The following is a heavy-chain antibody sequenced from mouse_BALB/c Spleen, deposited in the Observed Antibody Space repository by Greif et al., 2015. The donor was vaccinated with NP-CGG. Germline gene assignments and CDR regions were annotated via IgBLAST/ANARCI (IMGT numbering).Heavy chain of an antibody. CDR2: INPSNGGT. Sequence: VKLQESGAELVKPEASVKLSCKASGYTFTSYYMYWVKQRPGQGLEWIGEINPSNGGTNFNEKFKSKATLTVDKSSSTAYMQLSSLTSEDSAVYYCTRSDYYGPHFDYWGQGTTLTVSS. J-gene: IGHJ2*01. D-gene: IGHD1-1*01. CDR1: GYTFTSYY. CDR3: TRSDYYGPHFDY. V-gene: IGHV1S81*02.